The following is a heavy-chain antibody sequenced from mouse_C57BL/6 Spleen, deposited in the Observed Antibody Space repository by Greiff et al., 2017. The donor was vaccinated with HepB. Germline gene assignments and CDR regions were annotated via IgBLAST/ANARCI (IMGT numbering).Heavy chain of an antibody. D-gene: IGHD1-1*01. CDR2: INPNNGGT. Sequence: EVQLQQSGPELVKPGASVKISCKASGYTFTDYYMNWVKQSHGKSLEWIGDINPNNGGTSYNQKFKGKATLTVDKSSSTAYMELRSLTSEDSAVYYCARDYGSSYHYFDYGGQGTTLTVSS. CDR1: GYTFTDYY. V-gene: IGHV1-26*01. CDR3: ARDYGSSYHYFDY. J-gene: IGHJ2*01.